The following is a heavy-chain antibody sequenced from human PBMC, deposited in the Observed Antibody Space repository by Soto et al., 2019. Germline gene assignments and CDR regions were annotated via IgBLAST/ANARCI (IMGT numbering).Heavy chain of an antibody. J-gene: IGHJ4*02. CDR1: GVSISSYY. CDR2: IFNGGST. CDR3: ARDTGYSYGAAYDY. Sequence: SETLSLTCTVSGVSISSYYWNWIRQPAGKGLEWIGRIFNGGSTSYNPSLKSRVTMSLDTSKNQFSLKLTSVAAADTAVYYCARDTGYSYGAAYDYWGQGTLVTVS. V-gene: IGHV4-4*07. D-gene: IGHD5-18*01.